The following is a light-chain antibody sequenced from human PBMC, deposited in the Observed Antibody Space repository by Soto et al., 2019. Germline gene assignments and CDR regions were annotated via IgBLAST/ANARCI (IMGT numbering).Light chain of an antibody. CDR2: AVS. Sequence: QSALTQPASVSGSPGQSITISCTGTSSDVGLYDYVSWYQQHPGKAPQLMIYAVSNRPSGVSNRFSASKSGNTASLFISGLQAEDEADCYCSSYTSDSSYVFGSGTKVTAL. V-gene: IGLV2-14*01. CDR1: SSDVGLYDY. J-gene: IGLJ1*01. CDR3: SSYTSDSSYV.